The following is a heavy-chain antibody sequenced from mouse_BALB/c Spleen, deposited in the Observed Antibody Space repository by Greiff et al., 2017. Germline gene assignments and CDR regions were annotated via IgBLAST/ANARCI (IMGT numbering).Heavy chain of an antibody. D-gene: IGHD2-10*02. J-gene: IGHJ3*01. CDR1: GFTFSSYG. Sequence: EVMLVESGGDLVKPGGSLKLSCAASGFTFSSYGMSWVRQTPDKRLEWVATISSGGSYTYYPDSVKGRFTISRDNAKNTLYLQMSSLKSEDTAMYYCARHEYGNSWFAYWGQGTLVTVSA. V-gene: IGHV5-6*01. CDR3: ARHEYGNSWFAY. CDR2: ISSGGSYT.